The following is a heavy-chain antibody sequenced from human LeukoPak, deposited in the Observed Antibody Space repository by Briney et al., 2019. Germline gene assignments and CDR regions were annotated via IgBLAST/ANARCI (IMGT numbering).Heavy chain of an antibody. V-gene: IGHV1-69*01. CDR1: GGTFSSYA. J-gene: IGHJ4*02. D-gene: IGHD3-10*01. CDR2: IIPIFGTA. Sequence: SVKVSCKASGGTFSSYAISWVRQAPGQGLEWMGGIIPIFGTANYAQKFQGRVTITADESTSTAYMELSSLRSEDTAVYYCARDMTGSGSYSTLLYYFDYWGQGTLVTVSS. CDR3: ARDMTGSGSYSTLLYYFDY.